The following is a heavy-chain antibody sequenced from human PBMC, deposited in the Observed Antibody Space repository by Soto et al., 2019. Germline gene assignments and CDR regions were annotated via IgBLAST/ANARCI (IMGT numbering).Heavy chain of an antibody. CDR3: ASTKQQLVRLYRRYYYYYGMDV. Sequence: PGESLKISCKGSGYSFTSYWISWVRQMPGKGLEWMGRIDPSDSYTNYSPSFQGHVTISADKSISTAYMELSSLRSEDTAVYYCASTKQQLVRLYRRYYYYYGMDVWGQGTTVTVSS. V-gene: IGHV5-10-1*01. D-gene: IGHD6-13*01. CDR2: IDPSDSYT. CDR1: GYSFTSYW. J-gene: IGHJ6*02.